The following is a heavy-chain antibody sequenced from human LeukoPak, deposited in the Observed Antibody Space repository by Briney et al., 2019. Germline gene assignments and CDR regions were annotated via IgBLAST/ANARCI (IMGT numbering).Heavy chain of an antibody. CDR2: ISSSSSYI. J-gene: IGHJ4*02. V-gene: IGHV3-21*01. CDR3: ARASGYYWYYFDY. Sequence: PGGSLRLSCAASGFIFSRDSMNWVRQAPGKGLEWVSSISSSSSYIYYADSVKGRFTISRDNAKNSLYLQMNSLRAEDTAVYYCARASGYYWYYFDYWGQGTLVTISS. D-gene: IGHD3-22*01. CDR1: GFIFSRDS.